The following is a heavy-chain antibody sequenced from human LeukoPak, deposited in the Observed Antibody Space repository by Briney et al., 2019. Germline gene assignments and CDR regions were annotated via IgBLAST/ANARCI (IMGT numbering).Heavy chain of an antibody. Sequence: PGGSLRLSCAVSGFSFSNYWMHWVRHVPGKGLVWVSRISGHASSTNYADSVKGRFTISRDNAKNTLYLQMDSLSAEDTAVYYCARGISYYERSGNHGYFDYWGQGTLVPVSS. CDR2: ISGHASST. CDR3: ARGISYYERSGNHGYFDY. D-gene: IGHD3-22*01. J-gene: IGHJ4*02. V-gene: IGHV3-74*01. CDR1: GFSFSNYW.